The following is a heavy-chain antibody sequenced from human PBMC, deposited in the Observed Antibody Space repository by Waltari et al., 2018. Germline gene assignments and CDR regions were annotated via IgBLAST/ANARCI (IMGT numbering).Heavy chain of an antibody. CDR1: GFTFSSYW. D-gene: IGHD4-4*01. CDR3: AREGLTEEAAY. Sequence: EVQLVESGGGLVQPGGSLRLSCAASGFTFSSYWMSWVRQAPGKGLQWLAHIKHDGSETYHVDSVKGRFTISRDNARNSLYLEMDRLRVEDTGVYYCAREGLTEEAAYWGQGTLVTVSS. CDR2: IKHDGSET. V-gene: IGHV3-7*01. J-gene: IGHJ4*02.